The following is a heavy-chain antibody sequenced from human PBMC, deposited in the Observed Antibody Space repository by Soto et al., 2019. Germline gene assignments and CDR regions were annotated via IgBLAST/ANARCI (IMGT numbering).Heavy chain of an antibody. CDR3: ARDPGAASFDF. CDR1: GYTFTNYG. D-gene: IGHD2-15*01. J-gene: IGHJ4*02. CDR2: INTSNDNK. V-gene: IGHV1-18*01. Sequence: ASVKVSCKASGYTFTNYGISWVRQAPGEGLEWVGWINTSNDNKLYAQKLQGRLTLTTDTSTSTAYMDLTTLRSDDAAVYFCARDPGAASFDFWAQGTLVTVSS.